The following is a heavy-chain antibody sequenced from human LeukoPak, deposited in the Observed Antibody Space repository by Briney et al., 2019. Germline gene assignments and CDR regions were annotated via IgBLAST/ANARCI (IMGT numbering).Heavy chain of an antibody. J-gene: IGHJ6*03. CDR3: ARLVGARRPYMDV. D-gene: IGHD1-26*01. V-gene: IGHV3-48*03. Sequence: PGGSLRLSCAASGFTFSSYEMNWVRQAPGKGLGWVSYISSSGSTIYYADSVKGRFTISRDNAKNSLYLQMNSLRAEDTAVYYCARLVGARRPYMDVWGKGTTVTISS. CDR2: ISSSGSTI. CDR1: GFTFSSYE.